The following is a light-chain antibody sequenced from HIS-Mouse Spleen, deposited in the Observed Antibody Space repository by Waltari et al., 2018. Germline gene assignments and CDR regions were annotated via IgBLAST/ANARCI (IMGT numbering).Light chain of an antibody. J-gene: IGKJ4*01. CDR2: GAS. V-gene: IGKV3-15*01. CDR1: PSVSSN. CDR3: QQYNNWPPLT. Sequence: EIVMTQSPATLSVSPGERATLSCRASPSVSSNLAWYQQKPGQAPRPLIYGASTRATGIPARFSGSGSGTEFTLTISSMQSEDVAVYYCQQYNNWPPLTFGGGTKVEIK.